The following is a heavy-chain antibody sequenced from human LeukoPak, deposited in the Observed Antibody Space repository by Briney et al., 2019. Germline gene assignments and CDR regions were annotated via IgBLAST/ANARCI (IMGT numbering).Heavy chain of an antibody. CDR3: ARGPLVGAIPEV. V-gene: IGHV4-34*01. Sequence: SETLSLTCAVYGGSFSGYYWSWIRQPPGKGLEWIGEINHSGSTNYNPSLKSRVTISVDTSKNQFSLKLSSVTAADTAVYYCARGPLVGAIPEVWGQGTLVTVSS. J-gene: IGHJ4*02. CDR1: GGSFSGYY. CDR2: INHSGST. D-gene: IGHD1-26*01.